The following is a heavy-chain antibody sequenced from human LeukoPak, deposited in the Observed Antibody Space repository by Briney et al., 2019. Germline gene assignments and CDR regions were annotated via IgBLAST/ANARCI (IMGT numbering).Heavy chain of an antibody. J-gene: IGHJ5*02. V-gene: IGHV3-33*08. CDR3: ARDRDYNYFDP. Sequence: GGSLRLSCAASGFSFTNAWMSWVRQAPGKGLEWVALVWYDGSSKYYADSVKGRFTISRDNSKNTLYLQMNSLRAEDTAVYYCARDRDYNYFDPWGQGTLVTVSS. CDR2: VWYDGSSK. D-gene: IGHD5-24*01. CDR1: GFSFTNAW.